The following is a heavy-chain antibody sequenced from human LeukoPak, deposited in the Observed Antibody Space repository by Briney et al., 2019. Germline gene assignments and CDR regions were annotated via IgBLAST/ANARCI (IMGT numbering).Heavy chain of an antibody. CDR2: MNPNSGNT. CDR1: GYTFTSCG. CDR3: AGGLGPITILEVYGMDV. Sequence: ASVKVSCTASGYTFTSCGISWVRQAPGQGLEWMGWMNPNSGNTGYAQKFQGRVTMTRNTSISTAYMELSSLRSEDTAVYYCAGGLGPITILEVYGMDVWGQGTTVTVSS. J-gene: IGHJ6*02. D-gene: IGHD3-3*01. V-gene: IGHV1-8*02.